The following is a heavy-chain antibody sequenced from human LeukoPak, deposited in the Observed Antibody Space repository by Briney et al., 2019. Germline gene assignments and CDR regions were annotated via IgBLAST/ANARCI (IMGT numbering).Heavy chain of an antibody. V-gene: IGHV1-3*01. CDR2: MNAGNGNT. D-gene: IGHD2-15*01. J-gene: IGHJ6*03. Sequence: ASVKVSCRASGYIFTDYAIHWLRQAPGQRPEWMGWMNAGNGNTKYSQKFQGRITLIRDTSAATAYMELSSLRHDDLAVYYCARGRGTSGSNRDFYYYYYMDVWGKGTTVTVSS. CDR3: ARGRGTSGSNRDFYYYYYMDV. CDR1: GYIFTDYA.